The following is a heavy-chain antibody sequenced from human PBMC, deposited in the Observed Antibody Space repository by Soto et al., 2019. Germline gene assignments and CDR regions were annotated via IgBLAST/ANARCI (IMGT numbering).Heavy chain of an antibody. CDR2: IYYSGST. V-gene: IGHV4-61*01. Sequence: SETLSLTCTVSGGSVSSGSYYWSWIRQPPGKGLEWIGYIYYSGSTNYNPSLKSRVTISVDTSKNQFSLKLSSVTAADSAVYYCAREASPYSNYFDPWGQGTLVTVSS. J-gene: IGHJ5*02. D-gene: IGHD4-4*01. CDR3: AREASPYSNYFDP. CDR1: GGSVSSGSYY.